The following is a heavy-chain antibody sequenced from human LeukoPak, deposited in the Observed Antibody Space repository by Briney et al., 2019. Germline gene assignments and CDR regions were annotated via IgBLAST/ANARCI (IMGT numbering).Heavy chain of an antibody. J-gene: IGHJ5*02. D-gene: IGHD2-2*01. CDR1: GGTFSSYT. CDR3: ARDIVVVPAATLLGSYNWFDP. Sequence: ASVKVSCXASGGTFSSYTISWVRLAPGQGLEWMGRIIPILGIANYAQKFQGRVTITADKSTSTAYMELSSLRSEDTAVYYCARDIVVVPAATLLGSYNWFDPWGQGTLVTVPS. V-gene: IGHV1-69*04. CDR2: IIPILGIA.